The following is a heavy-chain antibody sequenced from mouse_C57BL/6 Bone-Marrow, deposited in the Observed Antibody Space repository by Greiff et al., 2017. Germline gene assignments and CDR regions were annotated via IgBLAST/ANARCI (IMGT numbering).Heavy chain of an antibody. CDR3: ARDAGY. CDR1: GFTFSDFY. J-gene: IGHJ4*01. Sequence: EVKLMESGGGLVQSGRSLRLSCATSGFTFSDFYMEWVRQAPGKGLEWIAASRNKANDYTTEYSASVKGRFIVSRDTSQSILYLQMNALRAEDTAIYYCARDAGYWGQGTSVTVSS. CDR2: SRNKANDYTT. V-gene: IGHV7-1*01.